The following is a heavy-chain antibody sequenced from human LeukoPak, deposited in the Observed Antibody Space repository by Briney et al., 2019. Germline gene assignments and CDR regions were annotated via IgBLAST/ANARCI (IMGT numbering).Heavy chain of an antibody. J-gene: IGHJ6*03. CDR3: ARGRYCSGGNCWAIYYYYMDV. V-gene: IGHV1-18*01. Sequence: ASVKVSCKASGYTFNDYGISWVRQAPGQGLEWMGWISTFNGNAKYAQNFQGRVTMTTDTSTSTAHMELKSLRSDDTVVYYCARGRYCSGGNCWAIYYYYMDVWGKGTTVTVSS. CDR1: GYTFNDYG. D-gene: IGHD2-15*01. CDR2: ISTFNGNA.